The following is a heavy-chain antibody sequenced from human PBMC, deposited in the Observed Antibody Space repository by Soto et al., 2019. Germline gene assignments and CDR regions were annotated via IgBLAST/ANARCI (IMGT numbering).Heavy chain of an antibody. D-gene: IGHD6-13*01. Sequence: QVQLVQSGAEVKKPGSSVKVSCKASGGTFSSYAISWVRQAPVQGLEWMGGFILIFGTANYAQKFQGRVTITADESTSTAYMELSSLRSEDTAVYYCARARYSSSWYAPYNWFDPWGQGTLVTVSS. CDR1: GGTFSSYA. CDR3: ARARYSSSWYAPYNWFDP. J-gene: IGHJ5*02. CDR2: FILIFGTA. V-gene: IGHV1-69*01.